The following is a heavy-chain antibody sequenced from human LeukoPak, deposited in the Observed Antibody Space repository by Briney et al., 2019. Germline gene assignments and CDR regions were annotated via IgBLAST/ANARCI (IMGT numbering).Heavy chain of an antibody. J-gene: IGHJ4*02. V-gene: IGHV1-46*01. CDR3: ARAYTEGYSYGFSY. Sequence: GASVKVSCKASGYSFTSNYIHWVRQAPGQGLEWMGMIYPRDGSTNYAQKFQGRVTITADESTSTAYMELSSLRSEDTAVYYCARAYTEGYSYGFSYWGQGTLVTVSS. CDR1: GYSFTSNY. D-gene: IGHD5-18*01. CDR2: IYPRDGST.